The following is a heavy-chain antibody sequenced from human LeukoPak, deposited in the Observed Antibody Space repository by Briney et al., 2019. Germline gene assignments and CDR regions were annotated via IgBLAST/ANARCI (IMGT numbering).Heavy chain of an antibody. J-gene: IGHJ3*02. V-gene: IGHV4-59*12. CDR1: GGSISSYY. D-gene: IGHD4-23*01. Sequence: SETLSLTCTVSGGSISSYYWSWIRQPPGKGLEWIGYIYYSGSTNYNPSLKSRVTISVDTSKNQFSLKLSSVTAADTAVYYCARTSTVVTLIAPHAFDIWGQGTMVTVSS. CDR2: IYYSGST. CDR3: ARTSTVVTLIAPHAFDI.